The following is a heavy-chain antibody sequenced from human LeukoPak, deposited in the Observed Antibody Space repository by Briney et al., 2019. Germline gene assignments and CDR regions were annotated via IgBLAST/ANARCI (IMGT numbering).Heavy chain of an antibody. V-gene: IGHV3-23*01. Sequence: PGGSLRLSCAASGFTFSSYAMNWVRQAPGKGLEWVSSISHSGSISYADSVKGRFTISRDNSKNTLYLQMNSLRAEDTAVFYCARAPVYYDESRGHLKISNWYLDLWGRGTLVTVSS. CDR2: ISHSGSI. CDR1: GFTFSSYA. D-gene: IGHD3-22*01. J-gene: IGHJ2*01. CDR3: ARAPVYYDESRGHLKISNWYLDL.